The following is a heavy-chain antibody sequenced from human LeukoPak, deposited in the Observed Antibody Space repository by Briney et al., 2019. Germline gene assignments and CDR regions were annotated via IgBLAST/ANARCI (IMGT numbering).Heavy chain of an antibody. V-gene: IGHV1-2*02. Sequence: ASVKVSCKASGYTFTGYYMHWVRQAPGQGLEWMGWINPNSGGTNYAQKFQGRVTMTRDTSISTAYMELSRLRSEDTAVYYCARASYYYDSSGYYYSNFDYWGQGTLVTVSS. D-gene: IGHD3-22*01. CDR2: INPNSGGT. CDR3: ARASYYYDSSGYYYSNFDY. J-gene: IGHJ4*02. CDR1: GYTFTGYY.